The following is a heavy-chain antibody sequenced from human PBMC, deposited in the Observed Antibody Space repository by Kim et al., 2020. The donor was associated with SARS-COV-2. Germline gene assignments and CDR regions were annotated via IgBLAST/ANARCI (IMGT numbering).Heavy chain of an antibody. J-gene: IGHJ4*02. D-gene: IGHD3-9*01. Sequence: SETLSLTCTVSGGSISSYYWSWIRQPAGKGLEWIGRIYTSGSTNYNPSLKSRVTMSVDTSKNQFSLKLSSVTAADTAVYYCASTRFGLGRTTFDYWGQGTLVTVSS. V-gene: IGHV4-4*07. CDR2: IYTSGST. CDR3: ASTRFGLGRTTFDY. CDR1: GGSISSYY.